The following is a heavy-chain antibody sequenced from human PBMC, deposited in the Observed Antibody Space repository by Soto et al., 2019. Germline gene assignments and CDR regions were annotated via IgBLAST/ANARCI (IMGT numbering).Heavy chain of an antibody. CDR2: INQDGSDK. V-gene: IGHV3-7*01. Sequence: EVQLVESGGGLVQPGGSLRLSCAASGFTFRSYWMSWVRQAPGKGLEWVANINQDGSDKYYVDSVKGRFTISRDNAKNSLYVQMNSLSAEDTAVDYCARASYGGNFDYWGQGTLVTVSS. D-gene: IGHD4-17*01. CDR3: ARASYGGNFDY. CDR1: GFTFRSYW. J-gene: IGHJ4*02.